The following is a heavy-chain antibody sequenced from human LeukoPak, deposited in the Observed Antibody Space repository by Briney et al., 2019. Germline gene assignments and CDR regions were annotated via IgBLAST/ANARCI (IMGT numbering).Heavy chain of an antibody. CDR1: GGSMTSRY. CDR3: ARDSSYCPDASCWGPDVQVVPGYYFDY. CDR2: IHDSGST. D-gene: IGHD6-6*01. Sequence: SETLSLTCTVSGGSMTSRYWSWIRQSPGKGLEWIGYIHDSGSTNYNPSLRSRVTISLDTSNNHFSLRLSSVTAADTSMYYCARDSSYCPDASCWGPDVQVVPGYYFDYWGPGILVTVTS. J-gene: IGHJ4*02. V-gene: IGHV4-59*11.